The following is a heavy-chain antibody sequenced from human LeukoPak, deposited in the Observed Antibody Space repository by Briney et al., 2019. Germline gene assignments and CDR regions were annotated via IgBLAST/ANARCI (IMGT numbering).Heavy chain of an antibody. CDR3: ARHDYGGTNWYFDL. J-gene: IGHJ2*01. CDR1: GYRFSNAW. V-gene: IGHV5-51*01. Sequence: GESLKISCKGSGYRFSNAWIGWVRQMPGKGLEWMGIIYPGDSDTRYSPSFQGQVTISADKSISTAYLQWSSLKASDTAMYYCARHDYGGTNWYFDLWGRGTLVTVSS. D-gene: IGHD4-23*01. CDR2: IYPGDSDT.